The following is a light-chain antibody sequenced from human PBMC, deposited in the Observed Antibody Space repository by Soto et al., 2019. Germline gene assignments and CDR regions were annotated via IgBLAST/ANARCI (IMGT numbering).Light chain of an antibody. CDR1: SGHSSYI. CDR3: ETWDGNTRV. J-gene: IGLJ2*01. CDR2: LEGSGSY. Sequence: QSVLTQSSSASASLGSSVKLTCTLSSGHSSYIIAWHQQQPGKAPRYLMKLEGSGSYNKGSGVPDRFSGSSSGAERYLTISNLQSEDEADYYCETWDGNTRVFGGGTKLTVL. V-gene: IGLV4-60*03.